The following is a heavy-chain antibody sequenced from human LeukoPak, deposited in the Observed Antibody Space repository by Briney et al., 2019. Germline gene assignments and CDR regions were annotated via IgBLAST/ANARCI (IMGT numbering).Heavy chain of an antibody. CDR1: GYTFTSYG. CDR2: ISAYNGNT. D-gene: IGHD6-13*01. Sequence: ASVKVSCKASGYTFTSYGISWVRQAPGQGLEWMGWISAYNGNTNYAQKLQGRVTMTTDTSTSTAYMELRSLRSDDTTVYYCARDNSSSRTIYYYYGMDVWGQGTTVTVSS. CDR3: ARDNSSSRTIYYYYGMDV. V-gene: IGHV1-18*01. J-gene: IGHJ6*02.